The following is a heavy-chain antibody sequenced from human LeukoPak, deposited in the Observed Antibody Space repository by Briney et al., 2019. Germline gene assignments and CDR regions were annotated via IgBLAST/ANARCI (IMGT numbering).Heavy chain of an antibody. CDR1: GGSISSSSYY. J-gene: IGHJ4*02. CDR3: ARQWLGEEY. V-gene: IGHV4-39*07. D-gene: IGHD6-19*01. Sequence: MTSETLSLTCTVSGGSISSSSYYWGWIRQPPGKGLEWIGSIYYSGTTFYNPSLKSRVTISVDTSRNQFSLKLSSVTAADTAVHYCARQWLGEEYWGQGTLVTVSS. CDR2: IYYSGTT.